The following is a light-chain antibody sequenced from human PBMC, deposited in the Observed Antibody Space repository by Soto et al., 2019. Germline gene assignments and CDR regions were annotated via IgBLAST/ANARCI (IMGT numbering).Light chain of an antibody. CDR1: QSISSW. CDR2: KAS. CDR3: QQYNSYPWT. J-gene: IGKJ1*01. V-gene: IGKV1-5*03. Sequence: DIQMTQSPSTLSASVGDRVTITCRASQSISSWLAWYQQKPGKAPKLLIYKASSLESGVPSRFSGSGSGTEFTLTTSSLQPYDFATYYCQQYNSYPWTFGQGTKVEIK.